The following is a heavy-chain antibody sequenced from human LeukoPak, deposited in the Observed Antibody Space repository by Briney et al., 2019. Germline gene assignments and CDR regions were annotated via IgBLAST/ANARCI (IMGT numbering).Heavy chain of an antibody. J-gene: IGHJ5*02. CDR1: GGSISSSSYY. CDR3: ARARLGTSPGLFDP. V-gene: IGHV4-39*07. Sequence: SETLSLTCSLSGGSISSSSYYWAWIRQPPGKGLEWIGSIYYSGNTYYNPSLKSRFTISVDTSKNQFSLKLSSVTAADTAVYYCARARLGTSPGLFDPWGQGTLVTVSS. CDR2: IYYSGNT. D-gene: IGHD3-16*01.